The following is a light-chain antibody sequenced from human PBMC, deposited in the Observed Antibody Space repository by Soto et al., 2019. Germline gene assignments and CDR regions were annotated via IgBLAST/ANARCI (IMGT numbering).Light chain of an antibody. V-gene: IGKV4-1*01. J-gene: IGKJ3*01. Sequence: DIVLTQSPDSLAVSLGERATINCKSSQSVLYSSNNKNYLAWYQQKAGQPPKLLIYWASTRESGVPDRFSGSGAGTDFTLTISSLQAEGVAVYYCQQYYSTPFTFGPGTKVDIK. CDR1: QSVLYSSNNKNY. CDR2: WAS. CDR3: QQYYSTPFT.